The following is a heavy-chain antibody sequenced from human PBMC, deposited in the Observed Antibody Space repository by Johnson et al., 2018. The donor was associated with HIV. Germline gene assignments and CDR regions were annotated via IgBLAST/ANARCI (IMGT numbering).Heavy chain of an antibody. CDR3: AKDFGSSSWHAFDV. D-gene: IGHD6-13*01. V-gene: IGHV3-66*01. CDR1: GFAVSSNY. CDR2: IYSGGST. J-gene: IGHJ3*01. Sequence: VQLVESGGGLVQPGGSLRLSCAASGFAVSSNYMSWVRQAPGKGLEWVSVIYSGGSTSYADSVKGRFTISRDNSTNTLYLQMNNLRAEDTSVYYCAKDFGSSSWHAFDVWGQGTMVTVSS.